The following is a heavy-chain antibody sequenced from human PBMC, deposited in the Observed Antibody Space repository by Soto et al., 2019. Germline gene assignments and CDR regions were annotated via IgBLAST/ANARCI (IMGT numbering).Heavy chain of an antibody. V-gene: IGHV3-48*02. Sequence: GGSLRLSCAASGFTFRSYSMNWVRQAPGKGLEWVSYISSSNRTINCADSVKGRFIISRDNAKNSLYLQMHSLRDEDTAVYYCAREGWPLLQTGMDVWGQGTTVTSP. D-gene: IGHD2-15*01. CDR1: GFTFRSYS. J-gene: IGHJ6*02. CDR2: ISSSNRTI. CDR3: AREGWPLLQTGMDV.